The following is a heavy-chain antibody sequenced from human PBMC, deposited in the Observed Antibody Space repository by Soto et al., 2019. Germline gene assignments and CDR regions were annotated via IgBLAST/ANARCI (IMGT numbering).Heavy chain of an antibody. V-gene: IGHV4-59*02. CDR1: GDSVTSHY. CDR3: ARDRALRFLEWLDGGMDV. CDR2: MHYTGFS. D-gene: IGHD3-3*01. J-gene: IGHJ6*02. Sequence: PSETLSLTCSFSGDSVTSHYLTWIRQSPEKGLEWIGYMHYTGFSHYNPSLKSRVTISVDTSKNQFSLKLSSVTAADTAVYYCARDRALRFLEWLDGGMDVWGQGTTVTVSS.